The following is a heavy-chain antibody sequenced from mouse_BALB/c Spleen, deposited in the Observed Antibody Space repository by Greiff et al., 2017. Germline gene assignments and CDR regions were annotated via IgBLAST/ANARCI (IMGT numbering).Heavy chain of an antibody. CDR3: TRVAYYDYDDGAWFAY. CDR2: ISSGGSYT. D-gene: IGHD2-4*01. CDR1: GFTFSSYT. J-gene: IGHJ3*01. Sequence: EVKVVESGGGLVKPGGSLKLSCAASGFTFSSYTMSWVRQTPEKRLEWVATISSGGSYTYYPDSVKGRFTISRDNAKNTLYLQMSSLKSEDTAMYYCTRVAYYDYDDGAWFAYWGQGTLVTVSA. V-gene: IGHV5-6-4*01.